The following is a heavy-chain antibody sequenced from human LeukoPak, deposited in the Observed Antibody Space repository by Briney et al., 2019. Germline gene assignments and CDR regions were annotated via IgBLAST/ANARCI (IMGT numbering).Heavy chain of an antibody. V-gene: IGHV3-23*01. D-gene: IGHD1-26*01. J-gene: IGHJ4*02. CDR1: GFTFSSYA. Sequence: GGPLRPSCAASGFTFSSYAMSWVRQAPGKGLEWVSAISGSGGSTYYADSVKGRFTISRDNSKNTLYLQMNSLRAEDTAVYYCAKTLPYSGSYQADYWGQGTLVTVSS. CDR2: ISGSGGST. CDR3: AKTLPYSGSYQADY.